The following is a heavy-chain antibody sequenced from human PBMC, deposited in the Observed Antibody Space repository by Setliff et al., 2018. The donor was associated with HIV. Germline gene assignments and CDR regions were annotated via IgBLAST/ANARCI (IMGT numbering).Heavy chain of an antibody. D-gene: IGHD6-13*01. CDR3: ARGRGSSSSWPIDY. CDR1: GGSISSYY. V-gene: IGHV4-4*07. CDR2: IYTSGST. Sequence: PSETLSLTCTVSGGSISSYYWSWTRQPAGKGLEWIGRIYTSGSTNYNPSLKSRVTMSVDTSKNQFSLKLSSVTAADTAVYFCARGRGSSSSWPIDYWGQGTLVTVSS. J-gene: IGHJ4*02.